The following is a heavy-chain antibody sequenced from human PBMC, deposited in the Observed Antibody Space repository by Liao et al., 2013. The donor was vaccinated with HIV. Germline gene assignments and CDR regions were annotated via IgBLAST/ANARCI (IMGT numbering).Heavy chain of an antibody. D-gene: IGHD5-24*01. V-gene: IGHV4-4*07. CDR3: ARGPGLRGTNFVVDP. CDR1: GGSISSFY. Sequence: QVRLQESGPGLVKPSETLSLTCTVSGGSISSFYWSWIRQSAGKGLEWIGRIYTSGNTNYNPSLKSRVTMSVDTSKNQFSLKLTSVTAADTAVYYCARGPGLRGTNFVVDPWGQGTLVSVSS. CDR2: IYTSGNT. J-gene: IGHJ5*02.